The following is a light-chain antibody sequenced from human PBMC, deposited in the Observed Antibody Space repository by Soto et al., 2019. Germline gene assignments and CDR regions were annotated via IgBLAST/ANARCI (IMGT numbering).Light chain of an antibody. Sequence: EVVLTQSPATLSLSPGEGATLSCRASRDVGIYLAWYRQKPGQAPRLLIYDTSNRATGIPPRFSGSGSGTDFTLTTSSLEPEDFAVYYCQQRYSWPPITFGQGTRLEL. CDR1: RDVGIY. CDR3: QQRYSWPPIT. CDR2: DTS. J-gene: IGKJ5*01. V-gene: IGKV3-11*01.